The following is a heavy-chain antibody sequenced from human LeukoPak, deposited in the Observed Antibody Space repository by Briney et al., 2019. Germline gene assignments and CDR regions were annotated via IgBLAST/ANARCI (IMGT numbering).Heavy chain of an antibody. CDR3: ASPASGSGYYLGFDY. Sequence: SVKVSCKASVGTFSSYAISWVRQAPGQGLEWMGGIIPIFGTANYAQKFQGRVTITADESTSTAYMELSSLRSEDTAVYYCASPASGSGYYLGFDYWGQGTLVTVSS. J-gene: IGHJ4*02. V-gene: IGHV1-69*01. CDR1: VGTFSSYA. D-gene: IGHD3-22*01. CDR2: IIPIFGTA.